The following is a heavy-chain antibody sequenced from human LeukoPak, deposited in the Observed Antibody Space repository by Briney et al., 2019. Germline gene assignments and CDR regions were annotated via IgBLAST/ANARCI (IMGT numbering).Heavy chain of an antibody. Sequence: GGSLRLSCVVSGISLSNYAMTWVRQAPGKGLEWVSYISERGGSTTYADSVKGRFTISRDTSLNTLYLQMNNLRAEDTAVYFCAKRGVVIRGILVIGYHQEAYHYDFWGQGVLVTISS. V-gene: IGHV3-23*01. D-gene: IGHD3-10*01. CDR3: AKRGVVIRGILVIGYHQEAYHYDF. CDR1: GISLSNYA. CDR2: ISERGGST. J-gene: IGHJ4*02.